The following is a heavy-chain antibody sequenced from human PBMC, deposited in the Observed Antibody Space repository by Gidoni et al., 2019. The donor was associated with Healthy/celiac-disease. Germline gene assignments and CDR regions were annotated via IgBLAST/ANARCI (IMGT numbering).Heavy chain of an antibody. J-gene: IGHJ6*02. Sequence: QEQLVESGGGVVQPGRSLRLSCAASGFTFSRYGMRWVRQAPGKGLGWVAVIWYDGSNKYYADSVKGRFTSSRDNSKNTLYLQMNSLRAEDTAVYYCARDPWSGYDFWSGQYSYGMDVWGQGTTVTVSS. CDR2: IWYDGSNK. D-gene: IGHD3-3*01. CDR1: GFTFSRYG. V-gene: IGHV3-33*01. CDR3: ARDPWSGYDFWSGQYSYGMDV.